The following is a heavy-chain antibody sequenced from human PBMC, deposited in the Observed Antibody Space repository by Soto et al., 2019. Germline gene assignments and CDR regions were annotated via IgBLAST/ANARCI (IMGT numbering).Heavy chain of an antibody. Sequence: QVQLVQSGAEVKKPRSSVKDSCKASGGTFSSYAISWVRQAPGQGLEWMGGIIPIFGTANYAQKFQGRVTITADESTSTSYMELSSLRSEATAVYYCARRRRLAAAGEFDPWGQGTLVTVSS. CDR2: IIPIFGTA. CDR1: GGTFSSYA. J-gene: IGHJ5*02. V-gene: IGHV1-69*01. D-gene: IGHD6-13*01. CDR3: ARRRRLAAAGEFDP.